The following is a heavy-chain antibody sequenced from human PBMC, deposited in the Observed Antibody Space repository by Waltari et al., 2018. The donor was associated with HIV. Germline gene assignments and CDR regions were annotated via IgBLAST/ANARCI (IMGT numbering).Heavy chain of an antibody. D-gene: IGHD3-3*01. J-gene: IGHJ5*02. CDR1: GFTFNSYS. CDR3: AREIFRVARGNWFDP. CDR2: ISYGSSTI. V-gene: IGHV3-48*01. Sequence: EVQLVESGGDLVQPGGSLRLSCAASGFTFNSYSMNWVRQAPGKGLEWVSYISYGSSTIYYADSVKGRFTISRDDAKNSLYLQMDSLRAEDTAVYYCAREIFRVARGNWFDPWGQGTLVTVSS.